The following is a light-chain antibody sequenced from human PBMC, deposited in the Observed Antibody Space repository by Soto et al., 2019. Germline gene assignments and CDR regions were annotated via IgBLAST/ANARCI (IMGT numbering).Light chain of an antibody. V-gene: IGKV1-33*01. CDR3: QQCDDLPLT. CDR1: QSINDY. Sequence: DIQMTQSPSSLSASVGDRVNITCRASQSINDYLNWYQQKPGTAPRLLIYAASNLQSGVPSRFSASGSGTDFSFTISSLQPDDIATYFCQQCDDLPLTFGGGTKVDIK. CDR2: AAS. J-gene: IGKJ4*01.